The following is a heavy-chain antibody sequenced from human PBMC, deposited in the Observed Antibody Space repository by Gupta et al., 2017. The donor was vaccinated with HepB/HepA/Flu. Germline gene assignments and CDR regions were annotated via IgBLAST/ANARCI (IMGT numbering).Heavy chain of an antibody. J-gene: IGHJ6*02. Sequence: EVQLVESGGGLVQPGRSLRLSCTASGFTFGDYAMSWVRQAPGTGLEWVGFIRSKAYGGTTEDAASVKGRFTISRDDSKSIAYLQMNSLKTEDTAVYYCTRDSTTKDIVVVPAAMRNHYYYYGMDVWGQGTTVTVSS. V-gene: IGHV3-49*04. CDR1: GFTFGDYA. CDR2: IRSKAYGGTT. D-gene: IGHD2-2*01. CDR3: TRDSTTKDIVVVPAAMRNHYYYYGMDV.